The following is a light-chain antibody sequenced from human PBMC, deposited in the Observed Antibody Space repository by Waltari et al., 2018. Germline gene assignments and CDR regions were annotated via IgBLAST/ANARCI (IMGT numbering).Light chain of an antibody. CDR1: TGAVTSGYY. CDR2: RTT. J-gene: IGLJ2*01. Sequence: QTVVTQEPSLTVSPGGTVTLTCASTTGAVTSGYYANWFHQKPGQAPSALIYRTTNKPSWTPAGFPGSDRGDKPALKLSGVQPEGVAEYYCLLYYAGARVFGGGTKLTVL. CDR3: LLYYAGARV. V-gene: IGLV7-43*01.